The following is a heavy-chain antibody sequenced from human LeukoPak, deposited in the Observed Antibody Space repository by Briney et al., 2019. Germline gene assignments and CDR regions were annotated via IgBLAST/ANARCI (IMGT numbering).Heavy chain of an antibody. J-gene: IGHJ4*02. D-gene: IGHD1-1*01. Sequence: PSQTLSLTCTVSGDSITSGRYYWSWIRQPAGKELEWIGRIYSSGNTDYHPYIVSLKSRVTLSLDTSKNQFFLDLTSVTAADTAVYYCARSSTDNFFFENWGQGTLVTVSS. CDR2: IYSSGNT. CDR3: ARSSTDNFFFEN. V-gene: IGHV4-61*02. CDR1: GDSITSGRYY.